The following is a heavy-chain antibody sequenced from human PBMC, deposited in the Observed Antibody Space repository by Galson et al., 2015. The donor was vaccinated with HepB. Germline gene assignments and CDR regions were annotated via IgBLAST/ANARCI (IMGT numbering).Heavy chain of an antibody. CDR1: GFTFRNYV. CDR2: IRASDGTT. D-gene: IGHD4-23*01. Sequence: SLRLSCAASGFTFRNYVMSWVRQAPGKGLEWVAAIRASDGTTYYGDSMKGQFTISRDNSKNTLYLQMNSLRVEDTAVYFCAKSPGGDYGGNGGNRFFDYWGQGALVTVSS. V-gene: IGHV3-23*01. CDR3: AKSPGGDYGGNGGNRFFDY. J-gene: IGHJ4*02.